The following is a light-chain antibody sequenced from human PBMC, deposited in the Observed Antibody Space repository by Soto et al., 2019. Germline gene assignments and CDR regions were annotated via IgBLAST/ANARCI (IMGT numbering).Light chain of an antibody. V-gene: IGKV3-20*01. CDR3: QQYGSSPRT. CDR2: DAS. CDR1: QTVSSSY. J-gene: IGKJ1*01. Sequence: SGWPQSPGTLSFSPGERATLSCRASQTVSSSYLAWYQQKPGQAPRLLIYDASTRATGIPDRFSGSGSGTDFTLTISRLEPEDFAVYYCQQYGSSPRTFAQGTKVDIK.